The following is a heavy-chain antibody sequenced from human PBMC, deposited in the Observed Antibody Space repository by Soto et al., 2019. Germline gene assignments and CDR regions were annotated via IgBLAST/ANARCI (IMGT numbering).Heavy chain of an antibody. CDR2: IWDDGSHQ. V-gene: IGHV3-30*02. D-gene: IGHD3-22*01. Sequence: PAGSLRLSCAASGFMFRTHAMHWVRQAPGKGLEWVAMIWDDGSHQYYADSVKGRFTISRDNSKNTLYLQMNSLRAEDTAVYYCAKKNRGYYYDSSSIDYWGQGTLVTVSS. CDR1: GFMFRTHA. CDR3: AKKNRGYYYDSSSIDY. J-gene: IGHJ4*02.